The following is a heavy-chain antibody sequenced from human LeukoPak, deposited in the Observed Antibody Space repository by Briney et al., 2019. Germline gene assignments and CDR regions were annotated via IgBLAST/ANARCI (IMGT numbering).Heavy chain of an antibody. CDR3: ARVVTMIVVD. CDR1: GGSISSSSYY. CDR2: IYYSGST. Sequence: SETLSLTCTVSGGSISSSSYYRGWIRQPPGKGLEWIGSIYYSGSTYYNPSLKSRVTISVDTSKNQFSLKLSSVTAADTAVYYCARVVTMIVVDWGQGTLVTVSS. V-gene: IGHV4-39*07. D-gene: IGHD3-22*01. J-gene: IGHJ4*02.